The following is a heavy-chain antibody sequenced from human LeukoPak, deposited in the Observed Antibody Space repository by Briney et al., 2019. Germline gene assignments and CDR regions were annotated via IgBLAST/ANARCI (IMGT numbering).Heavy chain of an antibody. D-gene: IGHD5-12*01. V-gene: IGHV4-59*01. Sequence: SETLSLTCTVSGGSISSFYWSWIRQPPGKGLEWIAYIYHSGDTRYNPSLKSRVTISVDTSKSQFSLKLSSVTAADTAVYYCAGGGYSGSDWTTWGQGTRVTVSS. CDR3: AGGGYSGSDWTT. J-gene: IGHJ5*02. CDR1: GGSISSFY. CDR2: IYHSGDT.